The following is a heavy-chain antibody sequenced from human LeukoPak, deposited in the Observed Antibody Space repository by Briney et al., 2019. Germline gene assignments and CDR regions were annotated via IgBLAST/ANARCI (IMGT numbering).Heavy chain of an antibody. CDR3: AKDQVNAVRGAFDH. CDR1: GFTFSSYA. J-gene: IGHJ5*02. CDR2: ISDSGDIT. D-gene: IGHD3-10*01. Sequence: GGSLRLSCAASGFTFSSYAMSWVRQAPGKGLEWVSSISDSGDITYYAESVKGRFTISRDNSKNTLSVQMNSLRAEDTAVYYCAKDQVNAVRGAFDHWGQGTLVTVSS. V-gene: IGHV3-23*01.